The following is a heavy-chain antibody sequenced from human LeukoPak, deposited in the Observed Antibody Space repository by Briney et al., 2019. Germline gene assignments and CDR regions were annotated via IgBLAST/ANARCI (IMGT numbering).Heavy chain of an antibody. CDR3: ARRRGKWDVNWSDP. Sequence: SETLSLTCTVFGGSISSSNYYWAWFRQPPGTGLDWIGSLYYDGRTYYNPSLESRLTISVDTSNNQFSLKLTSVTATDTAVYYCARRRGKWDVNWSDPWGQGTLVTVSS. CDR1: GGSISSSNYY. J-gene: IGHJ5*02. CDR2: LYYDGRT. D-gene: IGHD1-26*01. V-gene: IGHV4-39*01.